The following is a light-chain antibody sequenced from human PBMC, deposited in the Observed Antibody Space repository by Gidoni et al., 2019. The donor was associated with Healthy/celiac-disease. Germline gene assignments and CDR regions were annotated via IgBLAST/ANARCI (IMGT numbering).Light chain of an antibody. CDR3: QQYNNWPLT. J-gene: IGKJ4*01. V-gene: IGKV3-15*01. CDR2: GAS. Sequence: EIVMTQSPATLSVSPGERATLSCRASQSVSSNLAWYQQKPGQAPQLLIYGASTRATGIPARFSGSGSGTEFTLTISSLQSEDFAVYYCQQYNNWPLTFXGXTKVEIK. CDR1: QSVSSN.